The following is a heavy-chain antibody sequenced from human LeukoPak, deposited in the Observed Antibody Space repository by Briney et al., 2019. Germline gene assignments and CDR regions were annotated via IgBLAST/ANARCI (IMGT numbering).Heavy chain of an antibody. CDR2: ISYDGSNK. V-gene: IGHV3-30-3*02. D-gene: IGHD3-10*01. Sequence: SCKASGGTFSSYSMHWVRQAPGKGLEWVAVISYDGSNKYYADSVKGRFTISRDNSKNTLYLQMNNLRAEDTAIYYCANDYYVSGSYYRLFYWGQGTLVTVSS. CDR3: ANDYYVSGSYYRLFY. J-gene: IGHJ4*02. CDR1: GGTFSSYS.